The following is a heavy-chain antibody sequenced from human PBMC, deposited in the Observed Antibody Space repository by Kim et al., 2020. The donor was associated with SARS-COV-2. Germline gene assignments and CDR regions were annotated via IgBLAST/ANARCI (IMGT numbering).Heavy chain of an antibody. Sequence: GGSLRLSCAASGFTFSSYSMNWVRQAPGKGLEWVSYISSSSSTIYYADSVKGRFTISRDNAKNSLYLQMNSLRDEDTAVYYCAREPRPVKDIVLMVYATDAFDIWGQGTMVTVSS. CDR3: AREPRPVKDIVLMVYATDAFDI. CDR2: ISSSSSTI. J-gene: IGHJ3*02. V-gene: IGHV3-48*02. CDR1: GFTFSSYS. D-gene: IGHD2-8*01.